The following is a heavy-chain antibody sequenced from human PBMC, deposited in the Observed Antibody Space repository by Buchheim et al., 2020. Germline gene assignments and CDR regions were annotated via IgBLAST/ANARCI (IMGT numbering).Heavy chain of an antibody. V-gene: IGHV3-23*01. CDR2: TSGSDGAT. CDR3: AKGICSNGVCYPDY. Sequence: EVQLLESGGGLVQPGGSLRLSCAASGFSFSTYPMAWVRQAPGKGLEWVSATSGSDGATYYADSVKGRFTISRDNSNNTLYLQMNSLRAEDTALYYCAKGICSNGVCYPDYWGQGTL. CDR1: GFSFSTYP. D-gene: IGHD2-8*01. J-gene: IGHJ4*02.